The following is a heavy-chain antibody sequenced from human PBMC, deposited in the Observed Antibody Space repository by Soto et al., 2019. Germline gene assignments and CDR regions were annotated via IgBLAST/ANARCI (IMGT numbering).Heavy chain of an antibody. J-gene: IGHJ4*02. Sequence: QLQLQESGPGLVKPSETLSPTCTVSGGSISSSSYYWGWIRQPPGKGLEWIGSIYYSGSTYYNPSLKSRVTISVDTSKNQFSLKLSSVTAADTAVYYCATYSSSWYVVYWGQGTLVTVSS. V-gene: IGHV4-39*01. CDR3: ATYSSSWYVVY. CDR2: IYYSGST. CDR1: GGSISSSSYY. D-gene: IGHD6-13*01.